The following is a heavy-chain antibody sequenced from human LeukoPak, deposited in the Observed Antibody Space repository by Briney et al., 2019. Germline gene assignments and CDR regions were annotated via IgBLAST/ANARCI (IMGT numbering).Heavy chain of an antibody. V-gene: IGHV5-51*01. CDR2: IYPGDYDT. Sequence: GESLKISCKGSGYSFTSYWIGWLRQMPGKGLEGMGIIYPGDYDTRYSPSFQGQVTISADKSISTAYLQWSSLKASDTAMYYCARKGRYDAFDIWGQGTMVTVSS. CDR3: ARKGRYDAFDI. CDR1: GYSFTSYW. J-gene: IGHJ3*02.